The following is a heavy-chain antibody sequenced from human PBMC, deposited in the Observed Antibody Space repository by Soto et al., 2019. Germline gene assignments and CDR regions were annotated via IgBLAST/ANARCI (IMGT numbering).Heavy chain of an antibody. CDR2: IYYSGST. CDR3: ARDLNVGIRRFDY. CDR1: GGSISSGDYY. V-gene: IGHV4-30-4*01. D-gene: IGHD2-15*01. Sequence: PSETLSLTCTVSGGSISSGDYYWSWIRQPPGKGLEWIGYIYYSGSTYYNPSLKSRVTISLDTSKNQFSLKLSSVTAADTAVYYCARDLNVGIRRFDYWGQGTLVTVSS. J-gene: IGHJ4*02.